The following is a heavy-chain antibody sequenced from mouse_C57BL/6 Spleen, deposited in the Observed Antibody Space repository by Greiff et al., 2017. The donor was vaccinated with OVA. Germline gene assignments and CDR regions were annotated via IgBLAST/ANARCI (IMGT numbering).Heavy chain of an antibody. CDR1: GYTFTSYD. CDR2: IYPRDGST. V-gene: IGHV1-85*01. J-gene: IGHJ3*01. CDR3: ARRPEFAY. Sequence: QVQLQQSGPELVKPGASVKLSCKASGYTFTSYDINWVKQRPGQGLEWIGCIYPRDGSTKYNEKFKGKATLTVDTSSSTAYMELHSLTSEDSAVYFCARRPEFAYRGQGALVTVSA.